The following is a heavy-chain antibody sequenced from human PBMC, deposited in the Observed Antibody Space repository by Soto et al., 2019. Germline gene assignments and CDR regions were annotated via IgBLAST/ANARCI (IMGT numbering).Heavy chain of an antibody. CDR1: GFTFSSYS. V-gene: IGHV3-21*01. Sequence: SLRLSCAASGFTFSSYSMNWVRQAPGKGLEWVSSISSSSSYIYYADSVKGRFTISRDNAKNSLYLQMNSLRAEDTAVYYCASEAGYYYYGMDVWGQGTTVTVSS. J-gene: IGHJ6*02. CDR3: ASEAGYYYYGMDV. CDR2: ISSSSSYI.